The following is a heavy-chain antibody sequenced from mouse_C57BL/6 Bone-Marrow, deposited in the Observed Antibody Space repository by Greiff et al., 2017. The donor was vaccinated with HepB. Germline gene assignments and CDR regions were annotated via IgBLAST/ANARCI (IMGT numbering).Heavy chain of an antibody. J-gene: IGHJ1*03. V-gene: IGHV5-17*01. CDR3: ARGTVVVHWYFDV. CDR1: GFTFSDYG. D-gene: IGHD1-1*01. CDR2: ISSGSSTI. Sequence: EVKLMESGGGLVKPGGSLKLSCAASGFTFSDYGMHWVRQAPEKGLEWVAYISSGSSTIYYADTVKGRFTISRDNAKNTLFLQMTSLRSEDTAMYYCARGTVVVHWYFDVWGTGTTVTVSS.